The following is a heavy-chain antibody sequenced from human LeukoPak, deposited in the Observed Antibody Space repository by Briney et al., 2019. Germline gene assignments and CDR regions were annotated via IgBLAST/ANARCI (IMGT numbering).Heavy chain of an antibody. CDR2: IKQDGSEK. CDR1: GFTFSSYW. CDR3: AKAAGLPYYYYYMDV. Sequence: GGSLRLSCAASGFTFSSYWMSWVRQAPGKGLEWVANIKQDGSEKYYVDSVEGRFTISRDNAKNSLYLQMNSLRAEDTAVYYCAKAAGLPYYYYYMDVWGKGTTVTVSS. D-gene: IGHD6-13*01. V-gene: IGHV3-7*01. J-gene: IGHJ6*03.